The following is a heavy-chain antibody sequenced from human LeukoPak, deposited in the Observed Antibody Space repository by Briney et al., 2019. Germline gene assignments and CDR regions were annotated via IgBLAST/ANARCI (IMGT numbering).Heavy chain of an antibody. Sequence: GESLKISCKVAGYNFATYWIGLVRQMSGKGVGLVGIIYPGDSDTRYSPSFQGQVTISADKSVTTAYLQWSSLTASDTAMYDCARCPTDSSTLFDYWGQGTLVTVSS. CDR3: ARCPTDSSTLFDY. CDR1: GYNFATYW. D-gene: IGHD6-13*01. CDR2: IYPGDSDT. V-gene: IGHV5-51*01. J-gene: IGHJ4*02.